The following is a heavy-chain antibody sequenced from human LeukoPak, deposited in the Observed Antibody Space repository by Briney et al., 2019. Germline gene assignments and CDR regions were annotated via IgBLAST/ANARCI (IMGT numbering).Heavy chain of an antibody. Sequence: ASVKVSCKSSGYTFTGYYMHWVRQAPGQGLEWMGWINPNSGGTNYAQKFQGRVTMTRDTSISTAYMELSRLRSDDTAVYYCAREAVAAARSSGWFDPWGQGTLVTVSS. V-gene: IGHV1-2*02. CDR3: AREAVAAARSSGWFDP. CDR2: INPNSGGT. CDR1: GYTFTGYY. D-gene: IGHD6-13*01. J-gene: IGHJ5*02.